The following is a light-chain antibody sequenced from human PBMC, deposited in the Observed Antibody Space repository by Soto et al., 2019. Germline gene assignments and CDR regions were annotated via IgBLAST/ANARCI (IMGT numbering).Light chain of an antibody. J-gene: IGLJ1*01. V-gene: IGLV2-8*01. CDR1: SSDVGGYNY. CDR2: EVY. CDR3: RSYVGTNSYV. Sequence: QSVLTQPPSASGSPGQSVTISCTGTSSDVGGYNYVSWYQHHPGKAPKLIIYEVYKRPSGVPDRFSGSKSGNTAALTVSGLQAEDEAEYYRRSYVGTNSYVFVTGTKSPS.